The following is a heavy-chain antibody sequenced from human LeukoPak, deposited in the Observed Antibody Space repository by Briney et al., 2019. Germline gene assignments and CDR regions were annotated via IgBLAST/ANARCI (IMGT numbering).Heavy chain of an antibody. V-gene: IGHV3-23*01. D-gene: IGHD3-22*01. CDR3: AKDPLGIYDSSGYYGGYYFDY. CDR2: ISGSGGST. J-gene: IGHJ4*02. CDR1: GFTFSSYA. Sequence: GGSLRLSCAASGFTFSSYAMSWVRQAPGKGLEWVSAISGSGGSTYYADSVKGRFTISGDNSKNTLYLQMNSLRAEDTAVYYCAKDPLGIYDSSGYYGGYYFDYWGQGTLVTVSS.